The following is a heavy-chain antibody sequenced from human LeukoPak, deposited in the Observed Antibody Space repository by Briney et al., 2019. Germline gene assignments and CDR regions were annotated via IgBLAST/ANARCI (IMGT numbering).Heavy chain of an antibody. D-gene: IGHD3-22*01. Sequence: PSETLSLTCTVSGGSLSSYYWSWIRQPAGKGLEYIGRVHSSGSTNYNPSLKSRVTMSVDTSKNQFSLKLSSVTAADTALYYCGRDATYDSSGYGGYWGQGTLVTVSS. CDR1: GGSLSSYY. CDR3: GRDATYDSSGYGGY. V-gene: IGHV4-4*07. CDR2: VHSSGST. J-gene: IGHJ4*02.